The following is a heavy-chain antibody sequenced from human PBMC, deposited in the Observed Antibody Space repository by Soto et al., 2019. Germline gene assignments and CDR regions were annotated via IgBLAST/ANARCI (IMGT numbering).Heavy chain of an antibody. J-gene: IGHJ4*02. Sequence: EVQLLESGGGLVQPGGSLRLSCAASGFTFSSYAMSWVRQAPGKGLEWVSAISGSGGSTYYADSVKGRFTISRDNSKNTLYLQMNSLRAEDTAVDYCAKALDIVVVPAARIDYWGQGTLVTVSS. CDR1: GFTFSSYA. D-gene: IGHD2-2*01. V-gene: IGHV3-23*01. CDR2: ISGSGGST. CDR3: AKALDIVVVPAARIDY.